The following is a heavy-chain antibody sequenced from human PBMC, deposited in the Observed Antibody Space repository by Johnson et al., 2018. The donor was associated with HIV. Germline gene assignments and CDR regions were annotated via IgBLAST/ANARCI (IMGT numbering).Heavy chain of an antibody. V-gene: IGHV3-13*01. D-gene: IGHD6-6*01. CDR2: IGTAGDT. CDR3: AREGRGSSSGAFDI. J-gene: IGHJ3*02. CDR1: GFTFSSYD. Sequence: VQLVESGGGVVQPGGSLRLSCAASGFTFSSYDMHWVRQATGKGLEWVSAIGTAGDTYYPGSVKGRCTISRENGKNSLHLQMGSRRSEYRAVYYCAREGRGSSSGAFDIWGQGTMVTVSS.